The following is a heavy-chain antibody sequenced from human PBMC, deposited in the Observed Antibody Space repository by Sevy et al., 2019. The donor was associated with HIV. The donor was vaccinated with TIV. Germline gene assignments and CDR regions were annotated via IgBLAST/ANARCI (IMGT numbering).Heavy chain of an antibody. CDR3: TTGYCSSTSCYNTDDPYYYYGMDV. V-gene: IGHV3-15*01. D-gene: IGHD2-2*02. CDR2: IKSKTDGGTT. Sequence: GGSLRLSCAASGFTFSNAWMSWVRQAPGKGLEWVGRIKSKTDGGTTDYAAPVKGRFTISRDDSKNRLYLQMNSLKTEDTAVYYCTTGYCSSTSCYNTDDPYYYYGMDVWGQGTTVTVSS. J-gene: IGHJ6*02. CDR1: GFTFSNAW.